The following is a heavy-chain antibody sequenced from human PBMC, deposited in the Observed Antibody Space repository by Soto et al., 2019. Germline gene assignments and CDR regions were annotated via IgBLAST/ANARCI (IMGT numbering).Heavy chain of an antibody. CDR1: GASVNSGGYY. CDR2: IYFSGST. V-gene: IGHV4-31*03. J-gene: IGHJ3*02. CDR3: ARGGKSALGAFDI. D-gene: IGHD3-16*01. Sequence: QVQLQESGPGLVKPSQTLSLTCSVSGASVNSGGYYWSWIRQLPGKGLEWIGYIYFSGSTYYNPSLESRVSISLDTSQNQFSLKLSSVTAADTAVYYCARGGKSALGAFDIWGQGTMVTVSS.